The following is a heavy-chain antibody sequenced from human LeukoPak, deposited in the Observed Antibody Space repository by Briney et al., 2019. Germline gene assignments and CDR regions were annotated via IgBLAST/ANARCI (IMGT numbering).Heavy chain of an antibody. CDR1: GGSISSSSYY. V-gene: IGHV4-39*01. J-gene: IGHJ4*02. Sequence: SETLSLTCTVTGGSISSSSYYWGWIRQPPGTGLEWLGSIYYSGSTYYNPSLKSRVTISVDTSKNQFSLKLSSVTAADTAVYYCASTAITIFGVVTSEFEYWGQGTLVTVSS. CDR3: ASTAITIFGVVTSEFEY. CDR2: IYYSGST. D-gene: IGHD3-3*01.